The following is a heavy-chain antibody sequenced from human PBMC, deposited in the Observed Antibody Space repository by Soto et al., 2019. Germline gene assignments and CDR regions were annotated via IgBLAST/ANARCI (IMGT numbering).Heavy chain of an antibody. CDR1: GGSFSGYY. CDR3: ARRNYFYALGV. CDR2: INYSGST. Sequence: SETLSLTCAVSGGSFSGYYWGWVRQPPGKGLEWVGEINYSGSTNYNPSLKRRVTISVDTSKNQVSLKVTSVTAADAAMYYCARRNYFYALGVWGQGTTVTVSS. V-gene: IGHV4-34*01. J-gene: IGHJ6*02.